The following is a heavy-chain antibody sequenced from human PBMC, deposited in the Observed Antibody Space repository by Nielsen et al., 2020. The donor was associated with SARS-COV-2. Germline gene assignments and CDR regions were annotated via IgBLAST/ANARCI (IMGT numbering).Heavy chain of an antibody. CDR3: ARDAIVLPAFDI. CDR2: IGSRTSYL. V-gene: IGHV3-21*01. CDR1: GFTFSSYW. J-gene: IGHJ3*02. Sequence: GGSLRLSCAASGFTFSSYWMSWVRQAPGKGLEWVSCIGSRTSYLYYADSVKGRFSISRDNTKNSLYLQMNSLRVEDTAVYYCARDAIVLPAFDIWGQGTMVTVSS. D-gene: IGHD1-26*01.